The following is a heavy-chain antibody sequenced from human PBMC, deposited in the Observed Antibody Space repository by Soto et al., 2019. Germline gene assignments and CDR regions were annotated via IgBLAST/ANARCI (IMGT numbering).Heavy chain of an antibody. V-gene: IGHV1-18*01. CDR1: GYTFTSYA. CDR3: ATKSDKWLGLDY. Sequence: GASVKVSCKASGYTFTSYAMHWVRQAPGQRLEWMGWISAYNGNTNYAQKLQGRVTMTTDTSTSTAYMELRSLRSDDTAVYYCATKSDKWLGLDYWGQGTLVTVSS. J-gene: IGHJ4*02. CDR2: ISAYNGNT. D-gene: IGHD6-19*01.